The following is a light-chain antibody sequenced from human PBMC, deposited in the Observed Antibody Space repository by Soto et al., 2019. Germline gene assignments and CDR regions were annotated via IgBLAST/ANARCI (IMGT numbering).Light chain of an antibody. Sequence: EIVLTQSPATLSLSPGERATLSCRASQSVSSYLAWYQQKPGQAPRLLIYDASNRATGIPARFSGSGSGTDFTLTISSLEAEDFAVYYCQQRSIRRGLTFGGGTKVEIK. J-gene: IGKJ4*01. CDR2: DAS. V-gene: IGKV3-11*01. CDR3: QQRSIRRGLT. CDR1: QSVSSY.